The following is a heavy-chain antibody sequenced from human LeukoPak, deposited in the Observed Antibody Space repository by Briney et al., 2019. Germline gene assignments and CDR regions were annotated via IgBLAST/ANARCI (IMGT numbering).Heavy chain of an antibody. CDR1: GGSIRSRDDY. D-gene: IGHD3-10*01. CDR2: YHYNETT. J-gene: IGHJ3*02. CDR3: ARITMVRGVTRGGAFDI. Sequence: PSETLSLTCTVSGGSIRSRDDYWVWIRQPPGKGLEWIQNYHYNETTYFNPSLHSRVTISVDTSKNQFSLKLSSVTAADTAVYYCARITMVRGVTRGGAFDIWGQGTMVTVSS. V-gene: IGHV4-39*01.